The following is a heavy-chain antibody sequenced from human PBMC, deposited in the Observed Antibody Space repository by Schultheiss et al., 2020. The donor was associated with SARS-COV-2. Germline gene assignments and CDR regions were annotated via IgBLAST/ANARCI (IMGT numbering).Heavy chain of an antibody. CDR1: GGSISSYY. V-gene: IGHV4-59*01. CDR3: ARGVPTYYYYYMDV. J-gene: IGHJ6*03. Sequence: SETLSLTCTVSGGSISSYYWSWIRQPPGKGLEWIGYIYYSGSTNYNPSLKSRVTISVDTSKNQFSLKLSSVTAADTAVYYCARGVPTYYYYYMDVWGKGTTVNVSS. CDR2: IYYSGST.